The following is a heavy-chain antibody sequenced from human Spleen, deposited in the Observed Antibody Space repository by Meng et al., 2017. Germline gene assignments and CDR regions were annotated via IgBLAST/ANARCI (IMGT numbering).Heavy chain of an antibody. CDR1: GFTFSTNS. J-gene: IGHJ4*02. V-gene: IGHV3-21*01. Sequence: EVQLVESGGGPVKPGVSLRRSCAASGFTFSTNSMNWVRQAPGKGLEWVSSISSNGRYIYADSVKGRFTISRDNAKKSLYLQMNSLRAEDTAVYYCASRSGYSGYGFDYWGQGTLVTVSS. CDR3: ASRSGYSGYGFDY. CDR2: ISSNGRYI. D-gene: IGHD5-12*01.